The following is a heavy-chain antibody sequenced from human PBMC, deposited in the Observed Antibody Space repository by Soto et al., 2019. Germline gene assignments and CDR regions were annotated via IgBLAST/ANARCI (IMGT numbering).Heavy chain of an antibody. D-gene: IGHD1-20*01. J-gene: IGHJ4*02. Sequence: VQLVESGGGVVQPGRSLRLSCAASGFTFSDYAMHWVRQAPGKGLEWVAVVSHDGRNTHYADSVKGRFTISRDSSMTTLSLEMTRLRAADTAASYCGKGGRKSLITAAFNYGGPAARVSVSS. CDR3: GKGGRKSLITAAFNY. V-gene: IGHV3-30*18. CDR2: VSHDGRNT. CDR1: GFTFSDYA.